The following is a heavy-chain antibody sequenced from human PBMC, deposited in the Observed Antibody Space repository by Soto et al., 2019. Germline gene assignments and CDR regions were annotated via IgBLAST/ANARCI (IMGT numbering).Heavy chain of an antibody. Sequence: RASVKVSCKASGYTFTSYDINWVRQATGQGLEWMGWMNPNSGNTGYAQKFQGRVTMTRNTSISTAYMELSSLRSEDTAVYYCARPYSSSWYFGYYYYGMDVWGQGTTVTVSS. J-gene: IGHJ6*02. V-gene: IGHV1-8*01. CDR2: MNPNSGNT. D-gene: IGHD6-13*01. CDR1: GYTFTSYD. CDR3: ARPYSSSWYFGYYYYGMDV.